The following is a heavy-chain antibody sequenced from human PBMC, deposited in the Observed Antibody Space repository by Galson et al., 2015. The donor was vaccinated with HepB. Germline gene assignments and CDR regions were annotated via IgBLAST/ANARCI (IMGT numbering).Heavy chain of an antibody. CDR1: GYTFTSYV. J-gene: IGHJ6*02. CDR3: ARGGGGDSSSWYYYYGMDV. D-gene: IGHD6-13*01. CDR2: IGAYNGNT. Sequence: SVKVSCKASGYTFTSYVISWVRQAPGQGLEWMGYIGAYNGNTNYAQKLQGRVTMTTDTSTTTAYMELRSLRFDDTAVYYCARGGGGDSSSWYYYYGMDVWGQGTTVTASS. V-gene: IGHV1-18*01.